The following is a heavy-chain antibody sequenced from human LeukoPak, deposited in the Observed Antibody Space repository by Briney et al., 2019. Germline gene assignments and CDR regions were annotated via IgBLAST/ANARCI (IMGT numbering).Heavy chain of an antibody. J-gene: IGHJ4*02. D-gene: IGHD6-19*01. CDR3: ARDLGIAVAGTADY. V-gene: IGHV1-18*01. CDR1: GYTFTSYG. Sequence: ASVKVSCKASGYTFTSYGISWVRQAPGQGLEWMGWISAYNGNTNYAQKLQGRVTMTTDTSTGTAYMELKSLRSDDTAVYYCARDLGIAVAGTADYWGQGTLVTVSS. CDR2: ISAYNGNT.